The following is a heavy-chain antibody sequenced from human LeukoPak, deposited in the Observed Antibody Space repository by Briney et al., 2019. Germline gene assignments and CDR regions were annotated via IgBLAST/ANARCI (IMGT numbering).Heavy chain of an antibody. D-gene: IGHD3-22*01. CDR2: INHRGST. V-gene: IGHV4-34*01. CDR1: GGSFSGHY. CDR3: ARVLLPQILYYYDSSGYYHYFDY. Sequence: KPSETLSLTCAVFGGSFSGHYWSWIRQPPGKGLEWIGEINHRGSTTYNPSLKSRVTISVDTSKNQFSLKLSSVTAADTAVYYCARVLLPQILYYYDSSGYYHYFDYWGQGTLVTVSS. J-gene: IGHJ4*02.